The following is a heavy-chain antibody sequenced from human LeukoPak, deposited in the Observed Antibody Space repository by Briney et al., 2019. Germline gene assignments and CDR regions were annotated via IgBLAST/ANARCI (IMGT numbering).Heavy chain of an antibody. Sequence: SETLSLTCAVFGGSISSGGYSWSWIRQPPGKGLEWIGYIYHSGSTYYNPSLKSRVTISVDRSKNQFSLTLSSVTAADTAVYYCARVRAVTTFDYWGQGTLVTVSS. J-gene: IGHJ4*02. CDR3: ARVRAVTTFDY. V-gene: IGHV4-30-2*01. CDR1: GGSISSGGYS. CDR2: IYHSGST. D-gene: IGHD4-17*01.